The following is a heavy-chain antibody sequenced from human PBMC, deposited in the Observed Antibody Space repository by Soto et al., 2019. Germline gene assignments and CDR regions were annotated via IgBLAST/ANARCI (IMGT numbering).Heavy chain of an antibody. CDR1: GFTFSSYS. Sequence: LRLSCAASGFTFSSYSMNWVRHAPGKGLEWVSSISISSSYIYYADSVKGLFTISRDNAKNSLYLQMNSLRAEDTAVSYCAQSRISPHRDAFDFWGQGAVVTVS. V-gene: IGHV3-21*01. J-gene: IGHJ3*01. CDR3: AQSRISPHRDAFDF. CDR2: ISISSSYI.